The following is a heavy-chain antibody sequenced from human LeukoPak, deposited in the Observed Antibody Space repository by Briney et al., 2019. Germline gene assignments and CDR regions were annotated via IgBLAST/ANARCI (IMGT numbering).Heavy chain of an antibody. CDR1: GDSMSSYY. D-gene: IGHD2-15*01. CDR2: ISYSGST. CDR3: ARGVVAAPQTFDY. J-gene: IGHJ4*02. V-gene: IGHV4-59*01. Sequence: SETLSLTCTVSGDSMSSYYWSWIRQPPGKGLEWIAYISYSGSTKYNPSLQNRVTISIDTSKDQFSLKLSSVTAADTAVYYCARGVVAAPQTFDYWGQGTLVTVSS.